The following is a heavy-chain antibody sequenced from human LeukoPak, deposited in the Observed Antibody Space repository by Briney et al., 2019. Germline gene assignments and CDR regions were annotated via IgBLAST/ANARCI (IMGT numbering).Heavy chain of an antibody. CDR2: ISGSGGST. CDR3: AKDRDSGNLSFDY. J-gene: IGHJ4*02. D-gene: IGHD3-10*01. Sequence: GGSLRLSCAASGFTFSSYGMSWVRQAPGKGLEWVSAISGSGGSTYYADSVKGRFTISRDNSKNTLYLQMNSLRAEDTAVYYCAKDRDSGNLSFDYWGQGTLVTVSS. V-gene: IGHV3-23*01. CDR1: GFTFSSYG.